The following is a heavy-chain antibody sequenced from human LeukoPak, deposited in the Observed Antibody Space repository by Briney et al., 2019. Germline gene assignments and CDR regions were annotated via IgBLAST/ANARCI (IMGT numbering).Heavy chain of an antibody. J-gene: IGHJ6*03. CDR1: GYTFTSYG. V-gene: IGHV1-18*01. Sequence: GASVKVSCKASGYTFTSYGISWVRQAPGQGLEWMGWISADNGNTNYAQKLQGRVTMTTDTSTSTAYMELRSLRSDDTAVYYCARGGDGYNLDYYYYMDVWGKGTTVTVSS. CDR3: ARGGDGYNLDYYYYMDV. D-gene: IGHD5-24*01. CDR2: ISADNGNT.